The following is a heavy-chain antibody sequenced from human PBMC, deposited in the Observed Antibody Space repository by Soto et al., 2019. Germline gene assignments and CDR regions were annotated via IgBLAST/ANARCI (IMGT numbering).Heavy chain of an antibody. Sequence: QEQLVESGGGVFQPGTSLRLSCAASGFTFRKYGMHWVRQAPGKGLDWVAVTFYDGTEQYYVDSVKGRFTISRDNPGNKVHLQMRSVRAEDTAVDYCVRGWGSLRHLSCLDIWGQGTTVVVSS. J-gene: IGHJ3*02. CDR1: GFTFRKYG. V-gene: IGHV3-33*01. D-gene: IGHD3-16*01. CDR2: TFYDGTEQ. CDR3: VRGWGSLRHLSCLDI.